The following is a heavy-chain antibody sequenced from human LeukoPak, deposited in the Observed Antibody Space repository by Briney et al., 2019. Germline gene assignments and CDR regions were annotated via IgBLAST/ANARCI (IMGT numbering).Heavy chain of an antibody. D-gene: IGHD3-3*01. CDR3: AKANDFWVARAFDY. V-gene: IGHV3-66*01. Sequence: PGGSLRLSCAASGFTFSNAWMSWVRQAPGKGLEWVSVIYSGGTIFYADSVKGRFTISRDNSKNTVYLEMNSLRAEDTAVYYCAKANDFWVARAFDYWGQGTLVTVSS. J-gene: IGHJ4*02. CDR1: GFTFSNAW. CDR2: IYSGGTI.